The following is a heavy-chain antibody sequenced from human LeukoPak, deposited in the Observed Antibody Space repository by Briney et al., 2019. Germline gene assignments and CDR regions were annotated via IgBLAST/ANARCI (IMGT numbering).Heavy chain of an antibody. V-gene: IGHV3-15*01. CDR3: TTDLWFGELKDY. J-gene: IGHJ4*02. D-gene: IGHD3-10*01. CDR1: GFTFGNAW. CDR2: IKSKTDGGTT. Sequence: GGSLRLSCAASGFTFGNAWMSWVRQAPGKGLEWVGRIKSKTDGGTTDYAAPVKGRFTISRDDSKNTLYLQMNSLKTEDTAVYYCTTDLWFGELKDYWGQGTLVTVSS.